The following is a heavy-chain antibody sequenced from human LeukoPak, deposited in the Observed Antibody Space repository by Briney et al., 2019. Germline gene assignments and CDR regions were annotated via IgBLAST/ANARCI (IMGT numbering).Heavy chain of an antibody. J-gene: IGHJ3*01. V-gene: IGHV1-8*01. CDR3: ARLPGDPKRAPL. D-gene: IGHD2-21*02. CDR2: MNPNSGNT. CDR1: GYTFTIYD. Sequence: ASVKVSCKASGYTFTIYDINWVRQATGQGLEWMGWMNPNSGNTGYAQKFQGRVTMTTDTSTSTAYMELRSLRSDDTAVYYCARLPGDPKRAPLWGQGTMVTVSS.